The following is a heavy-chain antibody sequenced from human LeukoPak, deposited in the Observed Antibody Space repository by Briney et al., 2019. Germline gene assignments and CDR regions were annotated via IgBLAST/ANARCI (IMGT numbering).Heavy chain of an antibody. CDR1: GGSFSVYY. D-gene: IGHD2-15*01. CDR2: INHRVST. CDR3: ARVTASCSGGSCYSLTYVGRYYYYMDV. J-gene: IGHJ6*03. V-gene: IGHV4-34*01. Sequence: SETLSLACAVHGGSFSVYYWSWIRQPPGKGLEWMGEINHRVSTNYNPSLKSRVTISVDTSKNQFSLKRSSVTASDPTVYYCARVTASCSGGSCYSLTYVGRYYYYMDVWGKGTTVTVSS.